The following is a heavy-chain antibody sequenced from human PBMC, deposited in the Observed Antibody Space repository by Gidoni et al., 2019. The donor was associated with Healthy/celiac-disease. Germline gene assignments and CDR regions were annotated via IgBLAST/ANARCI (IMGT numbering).Heavy chain of an antibody. V-gene: IGHV4-61*02. CDR1: GASITRGRYY. CDR2: IYTSGST. D-gene: IGHD6-19*01. Sequence: QVQLQESGPGLVKPSQTLSLTCTVSGASITRGRYYWSWNRQPAGKGLEWIGRIYTSGSTNYNPSLKSRVTISVDTSKNQFSLKLSSVTAADTAVYYCARDQGWGTYYYYGMDVWGQGTTVTVSS. J-gene: IGHJ6*02. CDR3: ARDQGWGTYYYYGMDV.